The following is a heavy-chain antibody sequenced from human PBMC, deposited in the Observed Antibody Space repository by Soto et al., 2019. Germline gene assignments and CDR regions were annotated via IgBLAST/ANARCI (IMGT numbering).Heavy chain of an antibody. CDR2: IDPSDSYT. CDR1: GYSFTSYW. CDR3: ARFLYYYGSGRVAYYGMDV. D-gene: IGHD3-10*01. J-gene: IGHJ6*04. Sequence: PGESLKISCKGSGYSFTSYWISWVRQMPWKGLEWMGRIDPSDSYTNYSPSFQGHVTISADKSISTAYLQWSSLKASDTAMYYCARFLYYYGSGRVAYYGMDVWGKGTTVTIPS. V-gene: IGHV5-10-1*01.